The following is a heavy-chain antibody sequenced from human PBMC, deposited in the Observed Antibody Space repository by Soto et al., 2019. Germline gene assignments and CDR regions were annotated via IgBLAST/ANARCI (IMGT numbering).Heavy chain of an antibody. CDR2: ISYDGSNK. CDR3: AKDLRKAGLYFDY. Sequence: GGSLRLSCAASGFTFSSYGMHWVRQAPGKGLEWVAVISYDGSNKYYADSVKGRFTISRDNSKNTLYLQMNSLRAEDTAVYYCAKDLRKAGLYFDYWGQGTLVTVLL. V-gene: IGHV3-30*18. D-gene: IGHD6-19*01. CDR1: GFTFSSYG. J-gene: IGHJ4*02.